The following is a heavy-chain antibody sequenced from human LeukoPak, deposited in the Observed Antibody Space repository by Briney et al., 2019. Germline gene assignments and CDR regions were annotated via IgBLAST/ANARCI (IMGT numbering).Heavy chain of an antibody. Sequence: GGSLRLSCAASGFTFSSYAMSWVRQAPGKGLEWVSAISGSGGSTYYADSVKGRFTISGDNSKNTLYLQMNSLRAEDTAVYYCAKPLNWNYLQDAFDIWGQGTMVTVSS. CDR1: GFTFSSYA. J-gene: IGHJ3*02. D-gene: IGHD1-7*01. CDR3: AKPLNWNYLQDAFDI. V-gene: IGHV3-23*01. CDR2: ISGSGGST.